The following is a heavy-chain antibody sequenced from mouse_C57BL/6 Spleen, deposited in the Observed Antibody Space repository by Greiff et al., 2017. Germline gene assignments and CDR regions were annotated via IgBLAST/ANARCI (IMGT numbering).Heavy chain of an antibody. D-gene: IGHD2-4*01. CDR3: ARDKGLRGFFDY. J-gene: IGHJ2*01. CDR2: ISDGGSYT. CDR1: GFTFSSYA. V-gene: IGHV5-4*01. Sequence: EVKVVESGGGLVKPGGSLKLSCAASGFTFSSYAMSWVRQTPEKRLEWVATISDGGSYTYYPDNVKGRFTISRDNAKNNLYLQMSHLKSEDTAMYYCARDKGLRGFFDYWGQGTTLTVSS.